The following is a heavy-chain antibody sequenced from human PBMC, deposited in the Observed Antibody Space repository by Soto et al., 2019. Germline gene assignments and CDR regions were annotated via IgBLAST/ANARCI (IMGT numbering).Heavy chain of an antibody. CDR2: IKNDGSEK. D-gene: IGHD5-18*01. V-gene: IGHV3-7*03. CDR1: GISTSSYW. J-gene: IGHJ4*02. Sequence: EEQLVESGGALVRPGESLRLSCAASGISTSSYWMGWVRQAPGRGLERVASIKNDGSEKYYMDSLKGRFTISRDNALNSLYLQMNSLRAEDTAVYFCVTGYHSDYWGQGTLVTVSS. CDR3: VTGYHSDY.